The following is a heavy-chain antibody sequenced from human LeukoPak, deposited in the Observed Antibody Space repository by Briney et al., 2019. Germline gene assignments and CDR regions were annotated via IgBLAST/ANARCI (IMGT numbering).Heavy chain of an antibody. D-gene: IGHD2-21*02. J-gene: IGHJ4*02. CDR1: GYTFTNYY. CDR2: INPSGGST. Sequence: ASVKVSCKASGYTFTNYYMHWVRQAPGQGLEWMGKINPSGGSTRYAQKFQGRVTMTRDMSTSTAYMELSSLRSEDTAVYYCARVQAIVVVTDIDYWGQGTLVTVSS. V-gene: IGHV1-46*01. CDR3: ARVQAIVVVTDIDY.